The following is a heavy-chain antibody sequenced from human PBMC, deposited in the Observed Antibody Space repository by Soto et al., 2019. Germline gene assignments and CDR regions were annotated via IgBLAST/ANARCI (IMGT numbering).Heavy chain of an antibody. CDR1: GYTFIAYY. CDR3: ARDVAPYESWNYFDY. V-gene: IGHV1-46*01. CDR2: INPSGGST. Sequence: QVQLVQSGAEVKKPGASVKVSCKPSGYTFIAYYIHWVRQAPGQGLEWMGIINPSGGSTSYAQHFQGRITMTRDTSTSTVYMELSGLRYEDTAVYYCARDVAPYESWNYFDYWGQGTLVTVSS. J-gene: IGHJ4*02. D-gene: IGHD3-22*01.